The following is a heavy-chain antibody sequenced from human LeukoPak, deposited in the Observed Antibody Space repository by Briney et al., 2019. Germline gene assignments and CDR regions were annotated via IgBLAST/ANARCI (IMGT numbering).Heavy chain of an antibody. Sequence: PSETLSLTCTVSGGSISSSYWSWIRQPAGKGLEWIGRIYTSGITNYNPSLKSRVTMSVDTSKKQFSLKLTSETAADTAVYYCARDGSGSGWYWFDPWGQGTLVTVSS. CDR3: ARDGSGSGWYWFDP. CDR2: IYTSGIT. J-gene: IGHJ5*02. CDR1: GGSISSSY. D-gene: IGHD6-19*01. V-gene: IGHV4-4*07.